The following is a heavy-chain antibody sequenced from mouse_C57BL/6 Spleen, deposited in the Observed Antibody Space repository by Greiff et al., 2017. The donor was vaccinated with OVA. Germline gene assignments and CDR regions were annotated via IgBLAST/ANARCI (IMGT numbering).Heavy chain of an antibody. D-gene: IGHD1-1*01. V-gene: IGHV1-64*01. CDR1: GYTFTSYW. CDR2: IHPNSGST. J-gene: IGHJ3*01. Sequence: QVQLQQPGAELVKPGASVKLSCKASGYTFTSYWLHWVKQRPGQGLEWIGMIHPNSGSTTYNEQVKSKATLTVDKASSTAYMQLSSLTSEDSAVYYCAKDLYYYGFAYWGQGTLVTVSA. CDR3: AKDLYYYGFAY.